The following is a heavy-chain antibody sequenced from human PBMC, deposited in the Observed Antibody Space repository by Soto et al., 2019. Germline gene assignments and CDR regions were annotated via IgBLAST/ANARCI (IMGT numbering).Heavy chain of an antibody. D-gene: IGHD5-12*01. V-gene: IGHV3-33*01. Sequence: QVQLVESGGGVVQPGRSLRLSCAASGFTFSSYGIHWVRLAPGKGLEWVAVIYYDGSNKYYADSVKGRFTISRDNSKNTLYLQMTSLRADDTAVYYCARGHGVATTMGWFDPWGPGTLVTVSS. J-gene: IGHJ5*02. CDR2: IYYDGSNK. CDR1: GFTFSSYG. CDR3: ARGHGVATTMGWFDP.